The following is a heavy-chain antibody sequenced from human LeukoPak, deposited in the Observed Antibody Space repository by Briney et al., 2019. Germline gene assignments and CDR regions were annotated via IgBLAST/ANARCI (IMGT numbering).Heavy chain of an antibody. Sequence: GGSLRLSCAASGFNFNNYGMHWVRQAPGKGLEWVAFIRYDGNNKYYADSVKGRFTISRDNSKNTLYLQMNSLRAEDTAVYYCAKGSRYCSGGSCLSWGQGTMVTVSS. J-gene: IGHJ3*01. CDR1: GFNFNNYG. CDR2: IRYDGNNK. D-gene: IGHD2-15*01. V-gene: IGHV3-30*02. CDR3: AKGSRYCSGGSCLS.